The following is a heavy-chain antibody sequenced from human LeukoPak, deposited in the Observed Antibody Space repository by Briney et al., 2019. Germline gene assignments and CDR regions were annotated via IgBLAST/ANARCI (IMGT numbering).Heavy chain of an antibody. CDR1: GFTFSDYG. CDR2: ISLDGRNE. CDR3: IAVVAAKGFDY. Sequence: GGSLRLSCAASGFTFSDYGMHWVRQGPGKGLEGVAAISLDGRNEFSADSVRGRFTISRDNSKNTLYLQMDTLRDEDTAVYYCIAVVAAKGFDYWGQGALVTVSS. J-gene: IGHJ4*02. V-gene: IGHV3-30*03. D-gene: IGHD2-15*01.